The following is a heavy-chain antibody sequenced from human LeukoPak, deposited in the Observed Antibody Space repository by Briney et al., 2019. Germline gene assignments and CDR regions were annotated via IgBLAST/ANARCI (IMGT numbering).Heavy chain of an antibody. Sequence: GGSLRLSCAASGFTFSSYSMNWVRQAPGKGLEWVSYISSSSSTIYYADSVKGRFTISRDNAKNTPSLQMNSLRTEDTALYYCAKEGAAKTAARLDCWGQGTLVTVSS. CDR3: AKEGAAKTAARLDC. J-gene: IGHJ4*02. D-gene: IGHD6-6*01. V-gene: IGHV3-48*01. CDR2: ISSSSSTI. CDR1: GFTFSSYS.